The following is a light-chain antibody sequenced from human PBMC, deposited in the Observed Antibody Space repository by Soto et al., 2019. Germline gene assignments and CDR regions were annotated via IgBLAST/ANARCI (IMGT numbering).Light chain of an antibody. Sequence: DIVMTQSPDSLAVSLGERATINCKSSQSVFYISNNKNYLAWYQQKPGQPPKLLIYWASTRESGVPDRFSGRGSGTDFTLTISSLQAEDVAVYYCQQYYSTPPTFGGGTKVEIK. J-gene: IGKJ4*01. CDR3: QQYYSTPPT. CDR1: QSVFYISNNKNY. CDR2: WAS. V-gene: IGKV4-1*01.